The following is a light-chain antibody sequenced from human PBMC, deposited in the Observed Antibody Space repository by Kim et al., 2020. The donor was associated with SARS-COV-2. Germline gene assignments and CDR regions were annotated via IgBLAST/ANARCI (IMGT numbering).Light chain of an antibody. CDR1: SGHSNYA. Sequence: ASVKLTCTLSSGHSNYAVAWHQQQPEKGPRYLMKVNSDGSHSKGDGIPDRFSGSSSGAERYLTISSLQSEDEADYYCQTWGTGFWVFGGGTKVTVL. CDR2: VNSDGSH. J-gene: IGLJ3*02. CDR3: QTWGTGFWV. V-gene: IGLV4-69*01.